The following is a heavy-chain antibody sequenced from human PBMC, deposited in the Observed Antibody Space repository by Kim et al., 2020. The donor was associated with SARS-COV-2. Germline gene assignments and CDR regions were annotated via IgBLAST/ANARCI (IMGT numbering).Heavy chain of an antibody. CDR3: AITYYYDSSGYYWAQGSFDY. Sequence: GGSLRLSCVASGFRFSSYDMHWVRQAPGKGLEWVAVISSDGNNKNYADSVKDRFSISRDNSKNSLYLQMNSLRAEDTAMYYCAITYYYDSSGYYWAQGSFDYCGQGTLVTGSS. CDR1: GFRFSSYD. CDR2: ISSDGNNK. D-gene: IGHD3-22*01. J-gene: IGHJ4*02. V-gene: IGHV3-30*03.